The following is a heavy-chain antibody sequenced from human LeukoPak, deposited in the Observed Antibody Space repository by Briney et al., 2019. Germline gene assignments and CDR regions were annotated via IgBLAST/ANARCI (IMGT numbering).Heavy chain of an antibody. Sequence: NPGGSLRLSCAASGFTFSSYSMNWVRQAPGKGLEWVSSISSSSSYIYYADSVKGRFTISRDNAKNSLYLQMNSLRAEDTAVYYCARNRRGDPYYYYMDVWGKGTTVTVSS. D-gene: IGHD2-21*02. J-gene: IGHJ6*03. CDR1: GFTFSSYS. CDR3: ARNRRGDPYYYYMDV. V-gene: IGHV3-21*01. CDR2: ISSSSSYI.